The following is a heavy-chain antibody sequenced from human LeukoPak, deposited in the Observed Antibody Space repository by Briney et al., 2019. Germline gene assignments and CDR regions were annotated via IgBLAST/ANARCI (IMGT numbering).Heavy chain of an antibody. CDR1: GFTFSSYE. CDR2: IGSSGSTI. D-gene: IGHD5-18*01. CDR3: ARDSTSIVDSYGDFDY. V-gene: IGHV3-48*03. Sequence: GGSLRLSCAASGFTFSSYEMNWVRQAPGKGLEWVSYIGSSGSTIYYADSVKGRFTISRDNAKNSLYLQMNSLRAEDTAVYYCARDSTSIVDSYGDFDYWGQGTLVTVSS. J-gene: IGHJ4*02.